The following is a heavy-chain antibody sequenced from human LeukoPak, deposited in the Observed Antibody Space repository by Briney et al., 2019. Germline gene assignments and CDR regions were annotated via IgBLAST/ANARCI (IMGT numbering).Heavy chain of an antibody. D-gene: IGHD3-10*02. V-gene: IGHV3-48*04. J-gene: IGHJ6*04. CDR2: ISSTAYTI. CDR3: AELGITMIGGV. Sequence: PGGSLRLSCAASGFTFSSYGMSWVRQAPGKGLEWVSYISSTAYTIFYADSVKGRFTISRDNAKNSLYLQMNSLRAEDTAVYYCAELGITMIGGVWGKGTTVTISS. CDR1: GFTFSSYG.